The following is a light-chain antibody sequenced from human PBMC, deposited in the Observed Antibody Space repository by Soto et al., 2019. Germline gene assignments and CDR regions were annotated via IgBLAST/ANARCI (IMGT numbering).Light chain of an antibody. CDR3: QSYDNRLTVSV. V-gene: IGLV1-40*01. CDR2: GNG. Sequence: QSALTQPPSVSGAPGQRVTIDCTGTMNNIGAGYDVHWYRQVPGTAPKLLIYGNGNRPSGVPDRFSASKFGTSASLAIAGIQADDEADYYCQSYDNRLTVSVFGGGTQLTVL. J-gene: IGLJ3*02. CDR1: MNNIGAGYD.